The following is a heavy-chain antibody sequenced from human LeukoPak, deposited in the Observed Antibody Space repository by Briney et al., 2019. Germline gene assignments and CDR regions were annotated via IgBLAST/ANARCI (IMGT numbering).Heavy chain of an antibody. CDR1: GFTFSSYS. J-gene: IGHJ4*02. CDR2: ISSSSSTI. Sequence: GGSLRLSCAASGFTFSSYSMNWVRQAPGKGLEWVSYISSSSSTIYYADSVKGRFTISRDNAKNSLYLQMNSLRAEDTAVYYCARDGRFDYWGQGTLSPSPQ. V-gene: IGHV3-48*01. CDR3: ARDGRFDY.